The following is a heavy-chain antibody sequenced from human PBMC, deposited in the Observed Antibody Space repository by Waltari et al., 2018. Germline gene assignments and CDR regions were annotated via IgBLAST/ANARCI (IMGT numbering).Heavy chain of an antibody. CDR2: IYYSGST. Sequence: QVQLQESGPGLVKPSETLSLTCTVSGGSISSYYWSWSRQPPGKGLEWIGYIYYSGSTNYNPSLKSRVTISVDTSKNQFSLKLSSVTAADTAVYYCARVNTFGGVIGAFDIWGQGTMVTVSS. J-gene: IGHJ3*02. V-gene: IGHV4-59*01. D-gene: IGHD3-16*02. CDR3: ARVNTFGGVIGAFDI. CDR1: GGSISSYY.